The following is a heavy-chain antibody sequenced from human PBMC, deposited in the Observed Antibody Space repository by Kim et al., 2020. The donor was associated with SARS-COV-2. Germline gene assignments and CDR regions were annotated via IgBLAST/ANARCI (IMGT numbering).Heavy chain of an antibody. D-gene: IGHD6-13*01. CDR2: IKSKTDGGTT. V-gene: IGHV3-15*01. CDR1: GFTFSNSW. J-gene: IGHJ4*02. Sequence: GGSLRLSCAASGFTFSNSWMSWVRQAPGKGLEWVGRIKSKTDGGTTDYAAPVKGRFTISRDDSKNTLYLQMNSLKTEDTAVYYCTTVLGAAAGQFDYWGQGTLVTVSS. CDR3: TTVLGAAAGQFDY.